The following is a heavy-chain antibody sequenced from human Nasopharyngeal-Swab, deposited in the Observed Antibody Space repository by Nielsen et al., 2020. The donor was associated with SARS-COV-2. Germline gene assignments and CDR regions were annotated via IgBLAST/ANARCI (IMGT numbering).Heavy chain of an antibody. V-gene: IGHV3-30-3*01. D-gene: IGHD2-15*01. J-gene: IGHJ3*02. CDR3: ARVSPYCSGGSCYHDAFDI. CDR2: ISYDGSNK. Sequence: GESLKISCVASGFTFSSYAMHWVRQAPGKGLEWVAVISYDGSNKYYADSVKGRFTISRDNSKNTLYLQMNSLRAEDTAVYYCARVSPYCSGGSCYHDAFDIWGQGTMVTVSS. CDR1: GFTFSSYA.